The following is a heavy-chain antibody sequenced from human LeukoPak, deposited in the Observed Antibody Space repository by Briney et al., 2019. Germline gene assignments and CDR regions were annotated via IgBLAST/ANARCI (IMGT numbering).Heavy chain of an antibody. D-gene: IGHD6-19*01. J-gene: IGHJ5*02. Sequence: PSETLSLTCTVSGGSFSGYYWSWIRQPPGKGLEWIGEINHSGSTNYNPSLKSRVTISVDTSKNQFSLKLSSVTAADTAVYYCAREIAVAGMSWGQGTLVTVSS. V-gene: IGHV4-34*01. CDR2: INHSGST. CDR3: AREIAVAGMS. CDR1: GGSFSGYY.